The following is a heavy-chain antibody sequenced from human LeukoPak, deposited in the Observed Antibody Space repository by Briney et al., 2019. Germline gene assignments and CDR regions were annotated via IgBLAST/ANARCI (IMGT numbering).Heavy chain of an antibody. J-gene: IGHJ4*02. Sequence: GGSLRLSCAASGFTFGSYGMHWVRQAPGKGLEWVANIKQDGSEKYYVDSVKGRFTISRDNAKNSLYLQMNSLRAEDTAVYYCARSPEGGNEFGIDYWGQGTLVTVSS. CDR3: ARSPEGGNEFGIDY. V-gene: IGHV3-7*01. D-gene: IGHD4-23*01. CDR2: IKQDGSEK. CDR1: GFTFGSYG.